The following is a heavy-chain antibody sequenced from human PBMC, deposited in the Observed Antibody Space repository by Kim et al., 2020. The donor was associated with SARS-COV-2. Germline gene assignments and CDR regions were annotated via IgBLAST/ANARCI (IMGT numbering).Heavy chain of an antibody. J-gene: IGHJ4*02. Sequence: YSTALKSRITMSADTSKTVFSLKLKSVTAADAAVYFCARGRRGGTGFFDSWGQGALVTVSS. CDR3: ARGRRGGTGFFDS. V-gene: IGHV4-59*09. D-gene: IGHD3-16*01.